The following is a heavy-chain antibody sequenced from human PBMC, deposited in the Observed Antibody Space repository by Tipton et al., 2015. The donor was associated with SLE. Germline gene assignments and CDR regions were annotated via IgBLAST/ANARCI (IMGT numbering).Heavy chain of an antibody. CDR2: IYYSGST. J-gene: IGHJ4*02. Sequence: TLSLTCSVSTYSISNGHYWAWVRQPPGKGLEWIGYIYYSGSTYYNPSLKSRVTISVDTSKNQFSLKLSSVTAADTAVYYCATVIGGYSGYDNDYWGQGTLVTVSS. CDR1: TYSISNGHY. V-gene: IGHV4-31*03. CDR3: ATVIGGYSGYDNDY. D-gene: IGHD5-12*01.